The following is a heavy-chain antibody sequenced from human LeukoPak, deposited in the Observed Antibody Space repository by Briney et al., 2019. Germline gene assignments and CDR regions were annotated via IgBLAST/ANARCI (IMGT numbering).Heavy chain of an antibody. CDR1: GGSFSGYY. D-gene: IGHD3-16*02. J-gene: IGHJ5*02. V-gene: IGHV4-34*01. CDR2: INHSGST. Sequence: SETLSLTCAVYGGSFSGYYWSWIRQPPGKGLEWIGEINHSGSTNYNPSLKSRVTISVDTSKNQFSLKLSSVTAADTAVYYCARGRNYDYVSGSYRRTRQYNWFDPWGQGTLVTVSS. CDR3: ARGRNYDYVSGSYRRTRQYNWFDP.